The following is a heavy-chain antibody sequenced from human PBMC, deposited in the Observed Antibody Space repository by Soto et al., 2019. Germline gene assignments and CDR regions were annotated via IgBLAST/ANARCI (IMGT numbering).Heavy chain of an antibody. CDR1: GFTFSSYA. CDR2: ISGSGGST. D-gene: IGHD1-26*01. V-gene: IGHV3-23*01. CDR3: AKQLGATRVSAGVYYYYGMDV. Sequence: GGSLRLSCAASGFTFSSYAMSWVRQAPGKGLEWVSAISGSGGSTYYADSVKGRFTISRDDSKNTLYLQMNSLRAEDTAVYYCAKQLGATRVSAGVYYYYGMDVWGQGTTVTVSS. J-gene: IGHJ6*02.